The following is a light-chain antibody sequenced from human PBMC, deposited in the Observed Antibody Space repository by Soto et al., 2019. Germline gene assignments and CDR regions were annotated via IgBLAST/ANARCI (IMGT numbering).Light chain of an antibody. J-gene: IGKJ2*01. CDR2: EAS. CDR3: QQYANSPFT. CDR1: QSVRGNY. Sequence: FVLTQSPGTLSLSPGERATLSCRASQSVRGNYVAWYQQKPGQAPRVLIFEASKRATGTPDRFSGSGSGTDLTLSISRLEPEDFAVYYCQQYANSPFTFGQGTKVEI. V-gene: IGKV3-20*01.